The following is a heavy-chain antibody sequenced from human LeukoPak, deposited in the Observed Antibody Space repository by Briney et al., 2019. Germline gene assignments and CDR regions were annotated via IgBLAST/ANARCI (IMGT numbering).Heavy chain of an antibody. Sequence: PSETLSLTCTVSGGSISSYYWSWIRQPPGKGLEWIGYIYYSGSTNYNPSLKSRVTISVDTSKNQFSLKLSSVTAADTAVYYCATGSGYSYGYYYYYYYMDVWGKGTTVTVSS. CDR2: IYYSGST. J-gene: IGHJ6*03. V-gene: IGHV4-59*01. CDR1: GGSISSYY. CDR3: ATGSGYSYGYYYYYYYMDV. D-gene: IGHD5-18*01.